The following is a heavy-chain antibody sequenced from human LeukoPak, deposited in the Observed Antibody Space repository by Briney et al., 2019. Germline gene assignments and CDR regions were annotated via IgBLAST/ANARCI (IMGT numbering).Heavy chain of an antibody. V-gene: IGHV3-23*01. D-gene: IGHD6-19*01. CDR3: AKQWPGPNEYYFDY. Sequence: SGGSLRLSCEASGFTFSNAWMSWVRQAPGKGLEWVSAISGSGGSTYYADSVKGRFTISRDNSKNTLYLQMNSLRAEDTAVYYCAKQWPGPNEYYFDYWGQGTLVTVSS. CDR1: GFTFSNAW. CDR2: ISGSGGST. J-gene: IGHJ4*02.